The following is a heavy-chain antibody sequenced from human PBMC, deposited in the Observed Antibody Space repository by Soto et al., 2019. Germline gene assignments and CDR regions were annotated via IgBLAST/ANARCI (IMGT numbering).Heavy chain of an antibody. J-gene: IGHJ4*02. CDR2: IYYDGSNK. CDR3: ARVGGTVTSDY. V-gene: IGHV3-33*01. CDR1: GFTFGAYG. D-gene: IGHD4-17*01. Sequence: QMQLVESGGGVVQPGGSLRLSCAASGFTFGAYGMHWVRQAPGKGLEWVAMIYYDGSNKYYADSMKGRFTIARDNSKNTLFLQMNSPRAEDTAVYYCARVGGTVTSDYWGQGTLVNVSS.